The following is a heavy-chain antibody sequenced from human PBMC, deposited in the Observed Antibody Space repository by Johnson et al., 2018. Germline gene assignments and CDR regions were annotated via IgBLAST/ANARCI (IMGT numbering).Heavy chain of an antibody. CDR3: ARDGGYYYERRGYYLAEDFQH. Sequence: VQLVETGGGVVQPGRSLRLSCAASGFTFSSYGMHWVRQAPGKGLEWVAVIWYDGSNKYYADSVKGRFTISRDNSKNKLYLQMNSLRAEDTGVYYRARDGGYYYERRGYYLAEDFQHWGQGTRVTVSS. CDR2: IWYDGSNK. V-gene: IGHV3-33*01. J-gene: IGHJ1*01. CDR1: GFTFSSYG. D-gene: IGHD3-22*01.